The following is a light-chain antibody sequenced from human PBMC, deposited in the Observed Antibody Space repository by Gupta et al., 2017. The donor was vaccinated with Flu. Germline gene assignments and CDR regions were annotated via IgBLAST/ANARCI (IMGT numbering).Light chain of an antibody. CDR2: EVN. Sequence: SARTHPPSASGCPGQSDTIPRTLCSSDVGGYNYVSWYQQHPGKVRKLMIYEVNNRPSGVPDRFSGSKSGNSASLTVYGLQAEDEAYYSCSSYGGPNTFVVFGGGTKLTVL. J-gene: IGLJ2*01. CDR1: SSDVGGYNY. CDR3: SSYGGPNTFVV. V-gene: IGLV2-8*01.